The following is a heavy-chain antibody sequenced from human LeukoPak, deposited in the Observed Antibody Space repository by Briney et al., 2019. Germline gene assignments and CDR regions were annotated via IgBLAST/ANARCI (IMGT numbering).Heavy chain of an antibody. Sequence: GGSLSLSCAASGFTFRRYWMSWVRQTPGRGLEWVANINQGETEKYYVDSVEGRFTISRDNAKNSLYLQMNSLRAEDTAMYYCARAVTTGTVDYWGQGTLVTVSS. V-gene: IGHV3-7*01. CDR3: ARAVTTGTVDY. D-gene: IGHD1-1*01. CDR1: GFTFRRYW. J-gene: IGHJ4*02. CDR2: INQGETEK.